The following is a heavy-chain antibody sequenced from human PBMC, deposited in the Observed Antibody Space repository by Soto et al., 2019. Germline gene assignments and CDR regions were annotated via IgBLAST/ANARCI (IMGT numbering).Heavy chain of an antibody. CDR3: ARWGDGKRSDY. CDR1: GCAFGSHG. Sequence: QVQLVESGGGGVQPGRTLTLSCAASGCAFGSHGMHWVRQAPGKGLEWVAVIWYDGSNKYYADSVKGRFVISRDNSKNTLYLEMNSLSAEDTAVYYCARWGDGKRSDYWGQGTLVTVSS. CDR2: IWYDGSNK. D-gene: IGHD3-16*01. J-gene: IGHJ4*02. V-gene: IGHV3-33*01.